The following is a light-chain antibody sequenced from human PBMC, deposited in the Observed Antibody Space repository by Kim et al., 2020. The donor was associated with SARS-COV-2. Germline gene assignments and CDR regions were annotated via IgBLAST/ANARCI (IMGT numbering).Light chain of an antibody. J-gene: IGKJ2*01. CDR2: AAS. CDR1: QRISNY. CDR3: QQCYITPSA. V-gene: IGKV1-39*01. Sequence: SAVVSNKVTIIGQAMQRISNYVTWYQNNPGQAPKLFINAASILQSGIPKSFGGSGSETDLALNTSSLQPENFAACCCQQCYITPSAFGRGTTLET.